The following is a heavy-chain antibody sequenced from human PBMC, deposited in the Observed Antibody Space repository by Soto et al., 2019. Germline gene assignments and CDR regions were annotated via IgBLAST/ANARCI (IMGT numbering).Heavy chain of an antibody. V-gene: IGHV4-34*01. Sequence: QVQLQQWGAGLLKPSETLSLTCAVYGGSFSGYYWSWIRQPPGKGLEWIGEINHSGSTNYNPSLKSRVTISVDTSKNQFSLKLSSVTAADTAVYYCARAPEPLGDYGDPIVDYWGQGTLVTVSS. CDR1: GGSFSGYY. D-gene: IGHD4-17*01. J-gene: IGHJ4*02. CDR3: ARAPEPLGDYGDPIVDY. CDR2: INHSGST.